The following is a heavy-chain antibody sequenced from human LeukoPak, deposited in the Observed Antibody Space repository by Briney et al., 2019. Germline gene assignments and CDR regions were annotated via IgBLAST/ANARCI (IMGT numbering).Heavy chain of an antibody. CDR2: IRSDGSRT. CDR1: GFTFNTYW. CDR3: AGVLGVRDLAYFDY. V-gene: IGHV3-74*01. Sequence: GVTVRLSCAASGFTFNTYWMHWVRQAPGKGLVWVSRIRSDGSRTRHADSVRGRFTISRDNAKNTLYLQMNSLRAEDTAVYYCAGVLGVRDLAYFDYWGHGTLVTVPS. D-gene: IGHD3-10*01. J-gene: IGHJ4*01.